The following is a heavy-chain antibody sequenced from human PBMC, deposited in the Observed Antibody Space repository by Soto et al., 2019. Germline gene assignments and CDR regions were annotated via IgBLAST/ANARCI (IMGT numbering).Heavy chain of an antibody. V-gene: IGHV1-69*13. CDR3: ARHDCISSSCYYYYYYSMDV. J-gene: IGHJ6*02. D-gene: IGHD2-2*01. Sequence: SVKFSCKASGYTYTGYYLHWVRQAPGQGLASMGGIIPIFDTANYAQKFQGRVTITADESTSTSYMELSSLRSEDTAVYYCARHDCISSSCYYYYYYSMDVWGQGTTVTVSS. CDR1: GYTYTGYY. CDR2: IIPIFDTA.